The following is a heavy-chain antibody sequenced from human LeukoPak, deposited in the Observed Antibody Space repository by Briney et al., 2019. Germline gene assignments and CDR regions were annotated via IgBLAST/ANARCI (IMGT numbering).Heavy chain of an antibody. V-gene: IGHV4-59*12. CDR1: GGSISSYY. CDR2: IYYSGST. Sequence: SETLSLTCTVSGGSISSYYWSWIRQPPGKGLEWIGHIYYSGSTNYNPSLKSRVTISVDTSKNQFSLKLSSVTAADTAVYYCARGGSSGYYFDYWGQGTLVTVSS. D-gene: IGHD3-22*01. J-gene: IGHJ4*02. CDR3: ARGGSSGYYFDY.